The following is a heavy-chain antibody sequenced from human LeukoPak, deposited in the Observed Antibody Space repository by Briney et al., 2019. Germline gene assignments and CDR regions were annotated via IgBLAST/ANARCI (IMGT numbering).Heavy chain of an antibody. CDR3: ARDLMTMVAFDY. D-gene: IGHD4/OR15-4a*01. CDR1: GVSISSSNSY. V-gene: IGHV4-39*02. J-gene: IGHJ4*02. Sequence: SETLSLTCTVSGVSISSSNSYWGWIRQPPGKGLEWIGSIYYTGNTYYNASLKSRVTISIDTSKNQISLRLTSVTAADTAVYYCARDLMTMVAFDYWGQGTLVTVSS. CDR2: IYYTGNT.